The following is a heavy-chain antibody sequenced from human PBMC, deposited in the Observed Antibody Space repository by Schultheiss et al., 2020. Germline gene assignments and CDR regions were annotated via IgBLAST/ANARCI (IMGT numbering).Heavy chain of an antibody. J-gene: IGHJ6*03. CDR2: IYYSGST. CDR3: ARVTVGCIGFTTKYYYYYYMGV. D-gene: IGHD1-26*01. CDR1: GGSISSGGYY. V-gene: IGHV4-31*01. Sequence: SETLSLTCTVPGGSISSGGYYWRWIRQHPGKGLEWIGYIYYSGSTYYNPSLKSLVTISVDTSKNQFSLKLSSVTAADTAVYYCARVTVGCIGFTTKYYYYYYMGVWGEGTTVTVSS.